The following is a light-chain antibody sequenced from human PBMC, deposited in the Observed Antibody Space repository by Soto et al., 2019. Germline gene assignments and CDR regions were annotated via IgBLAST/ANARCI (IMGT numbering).Light chain of an antibody. V-gene: IGKV3-11*01. CDR3: QQRSNWPRYP. CDR2: DAS. J-gene: IGKJ2*01. CDR1: QSVSSY. Sequence: EIVLTQSPATLSLSPGERATLSCRASQSVSSYLAWYQQKPGQAPRLLIYDASNRATDIPARFSGSGSGTDFTLTISSLEPEDFAVYYCQQRSNWPRYPFGQGTKLEIK.